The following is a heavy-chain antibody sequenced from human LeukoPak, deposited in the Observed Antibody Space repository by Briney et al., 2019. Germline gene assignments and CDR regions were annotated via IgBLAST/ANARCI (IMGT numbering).Heavy chain of an antibody. CDR3: ATDVRGYSYGYLVLQH. V-gene: IGHV1-24*01. CDR2: FDPEDGET. Sequence: GASVKVSCKVSGYTLTELSMHWVRQAPGKGLEWMGGFDPEDGETIYAQKFQGRVTMTEDTSTDTAYMELSSLRSEDTAVYYRATDVRGYSYGYLVLQHWGQGTLVTVSS. D-gene: IGHD5-18*01. CDR1: GYTLTELS. J-gene: IGHJ1*01.